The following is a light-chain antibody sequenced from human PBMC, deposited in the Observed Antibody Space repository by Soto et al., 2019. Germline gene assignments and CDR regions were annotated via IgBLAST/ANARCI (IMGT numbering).Light chain of an antibody. Sequence: EIVLTQSPGTLSLSPGERATLSCRASQSVSSSFLAWYQQKPGQAPRLLIDGASSRATGIPDRFSGSGSGTDFTLTISSLEPEDVAVYYCQQYGSSPLTFGGGTKVEIK. CDR1: QSVSSSF. V-gene: IGKV3-20*01. CDR2: GAS. CDR3: QQYGSSPLT. J-gene: IGKJ4*01.